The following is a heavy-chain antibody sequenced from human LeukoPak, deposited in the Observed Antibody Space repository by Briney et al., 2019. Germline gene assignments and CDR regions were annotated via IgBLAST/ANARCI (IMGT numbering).Heavy chain of an antibody. V-gene: IGHV1-8*03. J-gene: IGHJ6*03. CDR3: ARESGARLVVSCSSTSCPIPPKTNYYYYYMDV. Sequence: ASVKVSCKASGYTFTSYDINWVRQATGQGLEWMGWMNPDSGNTGYAQKFQGRVTITRNTSISTAYMELSSLRSEDTAVYYCARESGARLVVSCSSTSCPIPPKTNYYYYYMDVWGKGTTVTVSS. CDR2: MNPDSGNT. D-gene: IGHD2-2*01. CDR1: GYTFTSYD.